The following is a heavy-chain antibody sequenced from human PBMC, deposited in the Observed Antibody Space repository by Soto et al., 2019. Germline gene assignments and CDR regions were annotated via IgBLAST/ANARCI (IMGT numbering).Heavy chain of an antibody. CDR2: INHSGST. CDR3: AREISSSSYYYYYYYMDV. CDR1: GGSFSGYY. V-gene: IGHV4-34*01. J-gene: IGHJ6*03. Sequence: QVQLQQWGAGLLKPSETLSLTCAVYGGSFSGYYWSWIRQPPGKGLEWIGEINHSGSTNYNPSLKSRVTISVDTSKNQFSLKLSSVTAADTAVYYCAREISSSSYYYYYYYMDVWGKGTTVTVSS. D-gene: IGHD6-6*01.